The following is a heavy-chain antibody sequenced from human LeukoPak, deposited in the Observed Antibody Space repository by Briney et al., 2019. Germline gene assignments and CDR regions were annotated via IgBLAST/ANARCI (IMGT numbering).Heavy chain of an antibody. CDR1: GGSISSYS. Sequence: PSETLSLTCTVSGGSISSYSWSWIRRPPGKGLEWIGYISYSGSPNYNPSLRSRVTISVDTSKEQFSLKLISVTAADTAVYYCARVAYGSGSYYLDYWGQGTLVTVSS. CDR3: ARVAYGSGSYYLDY. J-gene: IGHJ4*02. D-gene: IGHD3-10*01. V-gene: IGHV4-59*01. CDR2: ISYSGSP.